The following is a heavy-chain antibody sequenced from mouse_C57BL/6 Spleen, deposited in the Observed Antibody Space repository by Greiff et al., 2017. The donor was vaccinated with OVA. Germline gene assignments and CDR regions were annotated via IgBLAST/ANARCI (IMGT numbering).Heavy chain of an antibody. D-gene: IGHD4-1*01. J-gene: IGHJ2*01. V-gene: IGHV1-53*01. CDR1: GHTFTSYW. CDR3: ARPGTVSLLDY. CDR2: INPSNGGT. Sequence: QVQLQQPGTELVKPGASVKLSCKASGHTFTSYWMHWVKQRPGQGLEWIGNINPSNGGTNYNEKFRSKATLTVDKSSSTAYMQLSSLTSEDSAVDYCARPGTVSLLDYWGQGTTLTVSS.